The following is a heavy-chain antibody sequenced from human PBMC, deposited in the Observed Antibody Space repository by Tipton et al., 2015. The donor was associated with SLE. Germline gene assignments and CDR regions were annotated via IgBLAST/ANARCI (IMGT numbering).Heavy chain of an antibody. V-gene: IGHV4-4*02. CDR3: ARVGDVNVVPLRSDRHFDY. D-gene: IGHD2-21*02. J-gene: IGHJ4*02. Sequence: TLSLTCTVSGASIISLNWWTWVRQPPGKGLEWIGEIYHTGRTNYKPSLKSRVIITVDKSKNQFPLNLSSVTAADTAVYYCARVGDVNVVPLRSDRHFDYGGQGFLVTVSS. CDR1: GASIISLNW. CDR2: IYHTGRT.